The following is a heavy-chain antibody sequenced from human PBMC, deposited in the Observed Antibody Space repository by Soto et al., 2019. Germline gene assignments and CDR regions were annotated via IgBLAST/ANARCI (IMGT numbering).Heavy chain of an antibody. J-gene: IGHJ5*02. Sequence: VQLQESGPGLVKPSQTLTLTCTVSGGSISSGGYYWSWIRQHPGKGLEWIGHIYYSGSTYYNPSLKSRVTISVDTSENKFSLKVTSVTAADTAVYYCAREGIAAAGRGTGNWFDPWGQGTLVTVSS. V-gene: IGHV4-31*03. CDR3: AREGIAAAGRGTGNWFDP. CDR1: GGSISSGGYY. CDR2: IYYSGST. D-gene: IGHD6-13*01.